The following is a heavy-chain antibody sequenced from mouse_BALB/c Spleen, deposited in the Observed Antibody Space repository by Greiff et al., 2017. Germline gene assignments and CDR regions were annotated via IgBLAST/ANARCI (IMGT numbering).Heavy chain of an antibody. Sequence: EVKLVESGGGLVKPGGSLKLSCAASGFTFSSYAMSWVRQTPEKRLEWVASISSGGSTYYPDSVKGRFTISRDNARNILYLQMSSLRSEDTAMYYCARDYERGFAYWGQGTLVTVSA. V-gene: IGHV5-6-5*01. CDR2: ISSGGST. J-gene: IGHJ3*01. D-gene: IGHD2-4*01. CDR3: ARDYERGFAY. CDR1: GFTFSSYA.